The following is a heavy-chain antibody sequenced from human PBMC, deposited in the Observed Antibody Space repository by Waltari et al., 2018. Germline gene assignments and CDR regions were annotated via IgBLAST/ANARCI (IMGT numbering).Heavy chain of an antibody. V-gene: IGHV5-51*03. CDR3: ARGRPFDC. Sequence: EVQLVQSEAEGRKPGESLKISCKASGYSFTDYWIAWVRQMPGEGLEWVGIIYPGDSDTRYSPSFQGRVTISADVSVTTAYMQWSSLKASDTAMYYCARGRPFDCWGQGTLVTVSS. J-gene: IGHJ4*02. CDR1: GYSFTDYW. CDR2: IYPGDSDT.